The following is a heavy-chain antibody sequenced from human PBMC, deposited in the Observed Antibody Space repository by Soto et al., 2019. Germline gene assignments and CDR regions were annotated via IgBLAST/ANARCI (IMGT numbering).Heavy chain of an antibody. Sequence: SETLSLTCAVYGGSFNAYYWSWIRQSPGKGLEWIGEIHHSGSTNYNPSLKGRATISIDTSKDQFSLKLSSVTAADTAVYYCATLGYCSSTNCPDWGQGTLVTVSS. CDR2: IHHSGST. CDR3: ATLGYCSSTNCPD. J-gene: IGHJ4*02. V-gene: IGHV4-34*01. CDR1: GGSFNAYY. D-gene: IGHD2-2*01.